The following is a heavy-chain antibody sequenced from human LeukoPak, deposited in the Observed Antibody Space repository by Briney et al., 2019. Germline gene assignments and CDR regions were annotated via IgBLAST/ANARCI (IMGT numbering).Heavy chain of an antibody. D-gene: IGHD6-13*01. CDR1: GYTFTSYY. V-gene: IGHV1-46*01. CDR3: ARARSSSWFYYYYYMDV. CDR2: INPSGGST. J-gene: IGHJ6*03. Sequence: ASVKVSCKASGYTFTSYYIHWVRQAPGEGLEWMGIINPSGGSTSYAQKFQGRVTMTRNTSISTAYMELSSLRSEDTAVYYCARARSSSWFYYYYYMDVWGKGTTVTISS.